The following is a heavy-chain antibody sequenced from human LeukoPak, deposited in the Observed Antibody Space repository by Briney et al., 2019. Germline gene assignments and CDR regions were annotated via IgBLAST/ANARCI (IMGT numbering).Heavy chain of an antibody. J-gene: IGHJ4*02. CDR3: ARDYYGSGSFLDY. Sequence: SETLSLTCTVSGGSISSYYWSWIRQPPGKGLEWIGYIYYSGSTNYNPSLKSRVTISVDTSKNQFSLKLSSVTAADTAVYYCARDYYGSGSFLDYWGQGPLVTVSS. CDR2: IYYSGST. D-gene: IGHD3-10*01. V-gene: IGHV4-59*01. CDR1: GGSISSYY.